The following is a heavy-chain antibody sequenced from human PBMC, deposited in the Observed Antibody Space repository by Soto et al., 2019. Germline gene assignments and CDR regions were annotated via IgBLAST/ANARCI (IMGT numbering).Heavy chain of an antibody. CDR2: IYYSGST. D-gene: IGHD4-17*01. CDR3: ARESGYGDPPTVPYFDY. Sequence: SETLSLTCTVSGGSISSGGYYWSWIRQHPGKGLEWIGYIYYSGSTYYNPSLKSRVTISVDTSKIQFSLKLSSVTAADTAVYYCARESGYGDPPTVPYFDYWGKGTLVTVSS. V-gene: IGHV4-31*03. CDR1: GGSISSGGYY. J-gene: IGHJ4*02.